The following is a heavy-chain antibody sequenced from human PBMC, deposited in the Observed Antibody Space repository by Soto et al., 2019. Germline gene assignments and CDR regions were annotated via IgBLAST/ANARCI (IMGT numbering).Heavy chain of an antibody. CDR3: ARTLLDYYYYMDV. CDR2: IYYSGST. D-gene: IGHD3-3*01. Sequence: SETLSLTCTFSGCSISSYYWSWIRQPPGKGLEWIGYIYYSGSTNYNPSLKSRVTISVDTSKNQFSLKLSSVTAADTAVYYCARTLLDYYYYMDVWGKGTTVTVSS. V-gene: IGHV4-59*08. CDR1: GCSISSYY. J-gene: IGHJ6*03.